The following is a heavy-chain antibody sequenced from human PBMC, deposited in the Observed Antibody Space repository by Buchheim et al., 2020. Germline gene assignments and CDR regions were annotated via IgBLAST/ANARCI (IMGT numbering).Heavy chain of an antibody. Sequence: EVQLVESGGGLVQPGGSLRLSCAASGFTFSTYNMNWVRQAPGKGLEWISYISSTSNTIYYADSVQGRFTISRDNAENSLYLQMNSMRAEDTAVYYCVRSFSNSIWGQGSL. J-gene: IGHJ4*02. D-gene: IGHD6-6*01. CDR3: VRSFSNSI. V-gene: IGHV3-48*01. CDR1: GFTFSTYN. CDR2: ISSTSNTI.